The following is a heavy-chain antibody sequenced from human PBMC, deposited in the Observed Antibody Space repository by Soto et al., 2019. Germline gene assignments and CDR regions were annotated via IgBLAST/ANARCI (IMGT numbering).Heavy chain of an antibody. CDR3: ARLPKGSLVTA. CDR1: VFSISDYS. J-gene: IGHJ4*02. D-gene: IGHD2-21*02. V-gene: IGHV3-48*02. CDR2: ISSSSDNT. Sequence: LVESGGGLVYPGGSLRHSCVASVFSISDYSMNWVCQAPGKGLQWVSYISSSSDNTYYADSVKGRFTVSRDNAKNALFLQMNSLRDDDTATYYCARLPKGSLVTAWGQGTRVTVSS.